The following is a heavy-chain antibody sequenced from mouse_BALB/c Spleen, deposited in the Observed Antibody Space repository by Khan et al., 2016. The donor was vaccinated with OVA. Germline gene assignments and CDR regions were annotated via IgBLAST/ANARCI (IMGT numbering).Heavy chain of an antibody. CDR3: ARDRIDY. Sequence: QVQLKQSGAELAKPGASAKMSCTASGYTFTSYWMHWIKQRPGQGLEWIGYINPTSGYTDYNKKSKDKSTLTADNPPSTAYMQLSSLTSDDSAVYYCARDRIDYWGQGTALSLSS. V-gene: IGHV1-7*01. CDR1: GYTFTSYW. CDR2: INPTSGYT. J-gene: IGHJ2*01.